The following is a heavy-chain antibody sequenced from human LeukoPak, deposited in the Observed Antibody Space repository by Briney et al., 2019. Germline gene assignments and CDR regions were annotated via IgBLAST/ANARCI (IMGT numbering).Heavy chain of an antibody. CDR3: ARHLRGYYDKGYFDY. CDR1: GYSFTSYW. J-gene: IGHJ4*02. Sequence: GESLKISCKGSGYSFTSYWIGWVRQMPGKGLEWMGIIYPGDSDTRYRPSFQGQVTISADKSISTAYLQWSSLKASDTAMYYCARHLRGYYDKGYFDYWGQGTLVTVSS. CDR2: IYPGDSDT. D-gene: IGHD3-22*01. V-gene: IGHV5-51*01.